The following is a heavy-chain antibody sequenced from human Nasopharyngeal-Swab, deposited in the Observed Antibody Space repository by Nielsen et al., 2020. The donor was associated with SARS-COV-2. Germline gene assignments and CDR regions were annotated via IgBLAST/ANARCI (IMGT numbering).Heavy chain of an antibody. V-gene: IGHV4-59*01. CDR2: IFYSGST. J-gene: IGHJ4*02. Sequence: RQAPGKGLEWIGYIFYSGSTNYNPSLKSRVTTSVDTSKNQFSLKLSSVTAADTAVYYCARVGGSSWYAFDYWGQGTLVTVSS. CDR3: ARVGGSSWYAFDY. D-gene: IGHD6-13*01.